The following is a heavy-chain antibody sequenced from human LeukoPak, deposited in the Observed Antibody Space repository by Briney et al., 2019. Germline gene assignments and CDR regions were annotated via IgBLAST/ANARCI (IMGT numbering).Heavy chain of an antibody. CDR2: VHYNGNT. CDR1: GGSIRNYY. Sequence: SETLSLTCIVSGGSIRNYYWSWIRQPPRKGLEWIGYVHYNGNTNYNPSLKSRVTISVDTSKNQFSLKLNSVTATDTAVYYCARMIAAAGTEYFDLWGRGTLVTVSS. D-gene: IGHD6-13*01. V-gene: IGHV4-59*01. J-gene: IGHJ2*01. CDR3: ARMIAAAGTEYFDL.